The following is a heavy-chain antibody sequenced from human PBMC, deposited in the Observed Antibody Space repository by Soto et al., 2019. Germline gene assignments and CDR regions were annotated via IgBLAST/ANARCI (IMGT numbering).Heavy chain of an antibody. CDR2: ISPYNGNT. CDR1: GYTFVSYG. J-gene: IGHJ3*01. D-gene: IGHD2-2*01. Sequence: QVQLVESGAEVNEPGASVQVSCKASGYTFVSYGISWVRQAPGQGLEWMGWISPYNGNTNYAPKSQGRVTMTTDPSKSTVYMAPGNLRTDDTAIYYCSREADQLSVAAVDLWGQGKMVTVSS. V-gene: IGHV1-18*01. CDR3: SREADQLSVAAVDL.